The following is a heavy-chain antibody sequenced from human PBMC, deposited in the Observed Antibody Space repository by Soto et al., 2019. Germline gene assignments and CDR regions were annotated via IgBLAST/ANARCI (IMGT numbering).Heavy chain of an antibody. CDR3: ARGAVGYDILTGPFDI. V-gene: IGHV1-69*01. CDR2: IIPIFGTA. CDR1: GGTFSSYA. J-gene: IGHJ3*02. Sequence: QVQLVQSGAEVKKPGSSVKVSCKASGGTFSSYAISWVRQAPGQGLEWMGGIIPIFGTANYAQKFQGRVTITADESTSTAYMELSSLRSEDTAVYYCARGAVGYDILTGPFDIWGQGTMVTVSS. D-gene: IGHD3-9*01.